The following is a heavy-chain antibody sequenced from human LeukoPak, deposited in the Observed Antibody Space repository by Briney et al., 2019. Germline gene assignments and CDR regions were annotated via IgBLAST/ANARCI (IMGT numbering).Heavy chain of an antibody. CDR1: GYTFTGYY. Sequence: ASVRVSCKASGYTFTGYYMHWVRQAPGQGLEWMGWISAYNGNTNYAQKLQGRVTMTTDTSTSTAYMELRSLRSDDTAVYYCACHGTWELLSYWGQGTLVTVSS. V-gene: IGHV1-18*04. J-gene: IGHJ4*02. D-gene: IGHD1-26*01. CDR2: ISAYNGNT. CDR3: ACHGTWELLSY.